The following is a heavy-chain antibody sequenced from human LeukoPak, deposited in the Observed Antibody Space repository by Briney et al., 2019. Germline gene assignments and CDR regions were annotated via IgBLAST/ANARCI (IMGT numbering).Heavy chain of an antibody. J-gene: IGHJ4*02. CDR2: INPAGRT. CDR3: TRVKANRSGWYYFDY. Sequence: PGGSLRLSCAASGFTFTNHDMHWVRQETGKGLEWVSAINPAGRTYYADSVRGRFIISRENAKNSFYLQLNSLRVEDTAVYYCTRVKANRSGWYYFDYWGQGTLVTVSS. D-gene: IGHD6-19*01. CDR1: GFTFTNHD. V-gene: IGHV3-13*01.